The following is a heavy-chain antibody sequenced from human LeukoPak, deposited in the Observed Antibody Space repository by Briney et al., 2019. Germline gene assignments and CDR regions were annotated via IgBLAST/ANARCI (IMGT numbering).Heavy chain of an antibody. CDR2: INHSGST. D-gene: IGHD1-26*01. J-gene: IGHJ4*02. V-gene: IGHV4-39*07. CDR1: GGSISSSGYY. CDR3: ARYSVNYSFDS. Sequence: SETLSLTCTVSGGSISSSGYYWSWIRQPPGKGLEWIGEINHSGSTNYNPSLKSRVTISVDTSKNQFSLKLSSVTAADTAVYYCARYSVNYSFDSWGQGILVTVSS.